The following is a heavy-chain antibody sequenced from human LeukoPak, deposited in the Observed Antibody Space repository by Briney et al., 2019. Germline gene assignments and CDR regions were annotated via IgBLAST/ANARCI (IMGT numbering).Heavy chain of an antibody. V-gene: IGHV3-23*01. CDR3: AKDGSGCSGGSCYQNFDY. CDR2: ISGSGGST. D-gene: IGHD2-15*01. J-gene: IGHJ4*02. Sequence: GGSLRLSCAASRFTFSSYAMSWVRQAPGKGLEWVSGISGSGGSTYYADSVKGRFTISRDNSKNTLYLQMNSLRAEDTAVYYCAKDGSGCSGGSCYQNFDYWGQGTLVTVSS. CDR1: RFTFSSYA.